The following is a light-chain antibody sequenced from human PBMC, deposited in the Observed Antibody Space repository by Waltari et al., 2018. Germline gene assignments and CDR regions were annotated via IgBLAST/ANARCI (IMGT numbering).Light chain of an antibody. V-gene: IGLV3-19*01. CDR3: TCRDSNGNPFV. CDR2: GKN. J-gene: IGLJ1*01. CDR1: SLRYYY. Sequence: SSELTQDPAVSVVLGQTVGITCQGDSLRYYYGKWSRQKPGQAPRLVRYGKNYRPSGIPDRFSGSYSGDTASLTITVAQAEDEADYCCTCRDSNGNPFVFGPATKVTVL.